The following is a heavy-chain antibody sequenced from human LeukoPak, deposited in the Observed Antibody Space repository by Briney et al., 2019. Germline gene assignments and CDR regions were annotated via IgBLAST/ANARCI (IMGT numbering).Heavy chain of an antibody. CDR1: GYTFTGYY. CDR3: ASQGPHYDFWSGYSNWFDP. V-gene: IGHV1-2*06. J-gene: IGHJ5*02. CDR2: INPNSGGT. Sequence: ASVKVSCTASGYTFTGYYMQWVRQAPGQGLDWMGRINPNSGGTNYAQKFQGRVTMTRDTSISTAYMELSRLRSDDTAVYYCASQGPHYDFWSGYSNWFDPWGQGTLVTVSS. D-gene: IGHD3-3*01.